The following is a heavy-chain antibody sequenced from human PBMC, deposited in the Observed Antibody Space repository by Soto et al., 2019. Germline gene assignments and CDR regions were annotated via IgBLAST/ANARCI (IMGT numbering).Heavy chain of an antibody. Sequence: QAQLVESGGGVVQPGRSLRLSCAASGFTFSSYAMHWVRQAPGKGLEWVAVISYDGSNKYYAGSVKGQFTISRDNSKNTLYLQMNSLRAEDTAVYYCERGMTVRLRAVQVTGGRWAYWGQGTLVTVSS. CDR3: ERGMTVRLRAVQVTGGRWAY. J-gene: IGHJ4*02. CDR1: GFTFSSYA. CDR2: ISYDGSNK. D-gene: IGHD3-16*01. V-gene: IGHV3-30*14.